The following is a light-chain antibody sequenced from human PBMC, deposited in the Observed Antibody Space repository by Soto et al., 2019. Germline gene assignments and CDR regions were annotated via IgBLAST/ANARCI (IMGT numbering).Light chain of an antibody. J-gene: IGLJ1*01. CDR3: AAWDDSLNGPNYV. V-gene: IGLV1-44*01. CDR1: SSNIGSNT. Sequence: QSVLTQPPSASGTPGQRVTISCSGSSSNIGSNTVNWYQQLPGTAPKLLIYSNNQRPSGVPDRFSGFKSGTSASLAISGLQSEDEADYYCAAWDDSLNGPNYVFGTGTKLTVL. CDR2: SNN.